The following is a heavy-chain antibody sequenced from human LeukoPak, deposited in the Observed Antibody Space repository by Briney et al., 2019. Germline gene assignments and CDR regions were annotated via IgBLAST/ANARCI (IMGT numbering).Heavy chain of an antibody. D-gene: IGHD2-2*01. Sequence: PGRSLRLSCAASGFTFSSYGMHWVRQAPGKGLEGVAVISYDGSNKYYADSVKGRFTISRDNSKNTLYLQMNSLRAEDTAVYYCAKALPRYCSSTSCYPQLFDYWGQGTLVTVSS. CDR1: GFTFSSYG. CDR2: ISYDGSNK. J-gene: IGHJ4*02. V-gene: IGHV3-30*18. CDR3: AKALPRYCSSTSCYPQLFDY.